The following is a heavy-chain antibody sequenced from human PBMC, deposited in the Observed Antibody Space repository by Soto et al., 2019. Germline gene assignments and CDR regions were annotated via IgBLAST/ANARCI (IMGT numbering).Heavy chain of an antibody. CDR1: GYSFTSYW. CDR2: IYPGDSDT. V-gene: IGHV5-51*01. D-gene: IGHD3-16*01. CDR3: APSAGGGAGNDNYYYYYGMDV. Sequence: GESLKISCKGSGYSFTSYWIGWVRQMPGKGLEWVGVIYPGDSDTRYSPSFQGQVTISADKSISTAYLQWSSLKASDTAMYYCAPSAGGGAGNDNYYYYYGMDVWGQGTTFTVSS. J-gene: IGHJ6*02.